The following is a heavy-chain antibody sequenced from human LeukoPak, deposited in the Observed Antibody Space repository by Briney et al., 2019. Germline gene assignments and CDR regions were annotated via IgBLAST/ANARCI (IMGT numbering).Heavy chain of an antibody. Sequence: SVKVSCKASGGTFSSYAISWVRQAPGQGLEWMGGIIPIFGTANYAQKFQGRVMITADKSTSTAYMELSSLRSEDTAVYYCARSPYSSGTNWFDPWGQGTLVTVSS. CDR3: ARSPYSSGTNWFDP. D-gene: IGHD6-19*01. CDR2: IIPIFGTA. J-gene: IGHJ5*02. V-gene: IGHV1-69*06. CDR1: GGTFSSYA.